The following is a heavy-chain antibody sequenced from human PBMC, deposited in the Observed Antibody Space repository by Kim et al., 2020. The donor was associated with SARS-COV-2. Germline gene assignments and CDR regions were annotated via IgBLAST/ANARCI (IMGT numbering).Heavy chain of an antibody. CDR2: ISGSGGST. V-gene: IGHV3-23*01. D-gene: IGHD6-19*01. Sequence: GGSLRLSCAASGFTFSSYAMSWVRQAPGKGLEWVSAISGSGGSTYYADSVKGRFTISRDNSKNTLYLQMNSLRAEDTAVYYCAKDKTGSSGWYGLCDYWGQGTLVTVSS. J-gene: IGHJ4*02. CDR1: GFTFSSYA. CDR3: AKDKTGSSGWYGLCDY.